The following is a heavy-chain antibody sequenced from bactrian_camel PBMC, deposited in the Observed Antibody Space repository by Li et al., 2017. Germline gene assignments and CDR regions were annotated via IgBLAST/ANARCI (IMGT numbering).Heavy chain of an antibody. CDR1: GDTSLRC. V-gene: IGHV3S40*01. Sequence: DVQLVESGGGSVQAGGSLRLSCAASGDTSLRCMGWVRLAPGKGHEWVSSIVKDGSTVFYLDSVKGRFTVSRDNAKNTVILQLNSLKTEDTAMYYCVVLGIRGYEYKWWGQGTQVTVS. J-gene: IGHJ4*01. CDR2: IVKDGSTV. D-gene: IGHD2*01. CDR3: VVLGIRGYEYKW.